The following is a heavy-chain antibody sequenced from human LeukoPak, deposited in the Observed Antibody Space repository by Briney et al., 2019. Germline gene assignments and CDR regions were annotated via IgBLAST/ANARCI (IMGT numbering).Heavy chain of an antibody. J-gene: IGHJ4*02. D-gene: IGHD1-7*01. CDR2: ISSNGGTT. Sequence: GGSLRLSCSASGFTFSSYAIHWVRQAPGKGLEYVSGISSNGGTTYYADSVKGRFTISRDNSKNTLYLQMSSLRAEDTALYYCVRRTYRYFDYWGQGTLVAVSS. CDR1: GFTFSSYA. V-gene: IGHV3-64D*09. CDR3: VRRTYRYFDY.